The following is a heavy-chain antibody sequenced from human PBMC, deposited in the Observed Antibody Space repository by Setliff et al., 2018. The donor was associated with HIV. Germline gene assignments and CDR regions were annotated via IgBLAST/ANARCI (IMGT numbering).Heavy chain of an antibody. CDR3: ARGGPTVAFGLDV. Sequence: GSLRLSCAASGFTFSTYSMNWVRQAPGKGLEWIGNIYHHGTTYYYPSLKGRVTISLDTSNNQFSLNLNSVTAADTAVYYCARGGPTVAFGLDVWGQGTTVTVSS. J-gene: IGHJ6*02. CDR1: GFTFSTYS. CDR2: IYHHGTT. V-gene: IGHV4-38-2*01. D-gene: IGHD4-17*01.